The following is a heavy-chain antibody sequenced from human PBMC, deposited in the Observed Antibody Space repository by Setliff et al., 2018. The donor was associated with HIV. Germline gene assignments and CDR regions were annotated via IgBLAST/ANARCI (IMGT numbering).Heavy chain of an antibody. CDR2: IYYSGAT. J-gene: IGHJ4*02. D-gene: IGHD5-12*01. CDR3: ASWRGAKAGYDYFGS. V-gene: IGHV4-31*03. Sequence: SETLSLTCTVSGDSISSGGYYWSWIRQLPGKGLEWIGYIYYSGATYYNPSLKNRVTISIDTSKSQFSLKLTSVTAADTALYYCASWRGAKAGYDYFGSWGQGTLVTVSS. CDR1: GDSISSGGYY.